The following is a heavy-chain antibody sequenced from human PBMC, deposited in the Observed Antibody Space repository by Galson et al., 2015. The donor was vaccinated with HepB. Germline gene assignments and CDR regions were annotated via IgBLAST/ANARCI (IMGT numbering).Heavy chain of an antibody. Sequence: SVKVSCKASGYTFTSYYMHWVRQAPGQGLEWMGIINPSGGSTSYAQKFQGRVTMTRDTSTSTVYMELSSLKASDTAMYYCARAGDIDYWGQGTLVTVSS. CDR1: GYTFTSYY. D-gene: IGHD3-9*01. J-gene: IGHJ4*02. V-gene: IGHV1-46*01. CDR3: ARAGDIDY. CDR2: INPSGGST.